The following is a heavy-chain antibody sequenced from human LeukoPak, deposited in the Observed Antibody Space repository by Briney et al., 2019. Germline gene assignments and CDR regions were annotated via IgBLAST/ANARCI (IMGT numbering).Heavy chain of an antibody. Sequence: GGSLRLSCATSGFTFNTYWMHSVRQAPGKGLEWVSYISTSSAVMYYADSVKGRFTISRDDARNSVSLQMNSLRADDTAVYYCARDVGYCSGGSCYRWFASWGQGTLVIVSS. CDR2: ISTSSAVM. CDR3: ARDVGYCSGGSCYRWFAS. D-gene: IGHD2-15*01. J-gene: IGHJ5*01. CDR1: GFTFNTYW. V-gene: IGHV3-48*01.